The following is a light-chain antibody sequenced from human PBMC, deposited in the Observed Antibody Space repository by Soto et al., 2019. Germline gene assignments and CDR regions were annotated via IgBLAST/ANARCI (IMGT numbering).Light chain of an antibody. CDR2: VSI. CDR1: SSNIGAGYD. V-gene: IGLV1-40*01. Sequence: QSVLTQPPSVSGAPGQRVTISCTGDSSNIGAGYDVHWYQQLPGTAPKLLIYVSINRPSGVPDRFSASRSDSSASLAITGLQAEDEADYYCQSYDSSLRVLFGGGTKVTVL. J-gene: IGLJ2*01. CDR3: QSYDSSLRVL.